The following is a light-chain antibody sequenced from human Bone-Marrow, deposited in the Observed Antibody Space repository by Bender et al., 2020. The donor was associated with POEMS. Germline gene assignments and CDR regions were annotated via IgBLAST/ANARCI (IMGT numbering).Light chain of an antibody. Sequence: QSALTQPRSVSGSPGQSVTISCTGTSSDVGGYNYVSWYQQHPGKAPKLMIYEGIMRPSGVSNRFSASKSGTSASLAISELQSEDEALYYCSAWDDSLSGWVFGGGTKLTVL. CDR2: EGI. CDR3: SAWDDSLSGWV. V-gene: IGLV2-11*01. J-gene: IGLJ3*02. CDR1: SSDVGGYNY.